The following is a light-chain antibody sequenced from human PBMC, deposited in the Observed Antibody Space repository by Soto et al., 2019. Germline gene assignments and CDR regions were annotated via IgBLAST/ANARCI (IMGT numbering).Light chain of an antibody. CDR1: SSDIGGHDY. CDR2: EVS. V-gene: IGLV2-14*01. Sequence: QSALTQPASVSGSPGQSITISCTGTSSDIGGHDYVSWYQQQSGKAPKLTIFEVSNRPSGVSNRFSGSKSGNTASLTISGLQAEDEADYYCSSYTDSDNLYVFGSGTKVTVL. CDR3: SSYTDSDNLYV. J-gene: IGLJ1*01.